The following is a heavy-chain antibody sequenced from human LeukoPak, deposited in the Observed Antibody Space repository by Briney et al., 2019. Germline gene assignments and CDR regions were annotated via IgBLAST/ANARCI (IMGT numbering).Heavy chain of an antibody. CDR1: GITFNNYW. Sequence: GGSLRLSCEASGITFNNYWLYWVRQAPGKGLVWVSRVDTDGSGTIYADSVKGRFTVSRDNAKNTLYLQMISLRAEDTAVYYCARGGYSSGPDYWGQGILVTVSS. CDR2: VDTDGSGT. J-gene: IGHJ4*02. CDR3: ARGGYSSGPDY. V-gene: IGHV3-74*01. D-gene: IGHD6-19*01.